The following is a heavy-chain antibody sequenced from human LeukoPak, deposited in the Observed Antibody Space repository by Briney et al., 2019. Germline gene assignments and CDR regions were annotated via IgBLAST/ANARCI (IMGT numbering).Heavy chain of an antibody. CDR3: ARRSEGSSSWYRYNWFDP. CDR2: IYPGDSDT. CDR1: GYSFTSYW. V-gene: IGHV5-51*01. D-gene: IGHD6-13*01. Sequence: GESLKISCKGSGYSFTSYWIGWVRQMPGKGLEWMGIIYPGDSDTRYSPSFQGQVTISADKSISTAYLQWSSLKASDAAMYYRARRSEGSSSWYRYNWFDPWGQGTLVTVSS. J-gene: IGHJ5*02.